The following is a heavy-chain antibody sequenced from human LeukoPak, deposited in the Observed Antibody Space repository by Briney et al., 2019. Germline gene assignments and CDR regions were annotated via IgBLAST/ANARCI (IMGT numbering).Heavy chain of an antibody. CDR3: VGLGENY. J-gene: IGHJ4*02. CDR2: IKQDGSEK. D-gene: IGHD3-10*01. Sequence: GGSLRLSCAASGFTFRRYWMSWARQASGKGLEWVANIKQDGSEKYYVDSVKGRFTISRDNAKNSLYLQMNSLRAEDTAAYYCVGLGENYWGQGTLVTVSS. V-gene: IGHV3-7*02. CDR1: GFTFRRYW.